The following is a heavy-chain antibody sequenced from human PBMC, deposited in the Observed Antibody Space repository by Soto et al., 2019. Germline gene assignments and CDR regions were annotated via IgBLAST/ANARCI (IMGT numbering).Heavy chain of an antibody. V-gene: IGHV1-3*04. D-gene: IGHD2-21*01. CDR2: INTGKGNT. CDR1: GYKFANYA. CDR3: ARDLSGCGRTNGHDGVDV. Sequence: QVRLVQSGTEVKRPGASVMVSCKASGYKFANYAIHWVRQAPGQNFEWMGWINTGKGNTRNSQKFQDRVTFTRDTSATTVHMEVGSLKFEDTAVYYCARDLSGCGRTNGHDGVDVWGQGTTVIVSS. J-gene: IGHJ6*02.